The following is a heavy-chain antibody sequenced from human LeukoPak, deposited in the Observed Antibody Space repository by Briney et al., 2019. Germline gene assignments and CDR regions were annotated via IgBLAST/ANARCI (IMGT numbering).Heavy chain of an antibody. V-gene: IGHV3-23*01. CDR2: ISGSGGST. Sequence: GGSLRLSCAASGFTFSSYAMSWVRQAPGKGLEWVSSISGSGGSTYYADSVKGRFAISRDNSKNTLYLQMNSLRAEDTAVYYCAKGWIQLHFDYWGQGTLVTVSS. CDR3: AKGWIQLHFDY. D-gene: IGHD5-18*01. CDR1: GFTFSSYA. J-gene: IGHJ4*02.